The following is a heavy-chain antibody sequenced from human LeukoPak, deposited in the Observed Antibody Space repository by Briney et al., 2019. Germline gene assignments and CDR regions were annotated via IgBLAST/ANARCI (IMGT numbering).Heavy chain of an antibody. V-gene: IGHV3-21*01. D-gene: IGHD1-26*01. CDR2: ISSSSSYI. J-gene: IGHJ4*02. CDR3: ASPSGSYSGFDY. Sequence: GGSLRLSCAASGFTFSSYSMNWVRQAPGKGLEWVSSISSSSSYIYYADSVKGRFTISRDNAKNSLYLQMNGLRAEDTAVYYCASPSGSYSGFDYWGQGTLVTVSS. CDR1: GFTFSSYS.